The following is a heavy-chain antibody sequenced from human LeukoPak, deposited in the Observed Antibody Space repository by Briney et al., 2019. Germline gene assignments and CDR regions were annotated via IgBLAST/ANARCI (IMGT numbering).Heavy chain of an antibody. V-gene: IGHV4-34*01. CDR1: GGSFSGYY. D-gene: IGHD3-22*01. J-gene: IGHJ4*02. Sequence: TSETLFLTCAVYGGSFSGYYWSWIRQPPGKGLEWIGEINHSGSTNYNPSLKSRVTISVDTSENQFSLKLSSVTAADTAVYYCARRRRRDYYDSSGYIFDYWGQGTLVTVSS. CDR2: INHSGST. CDR3: ARRRRRDYYDSSGYIFDY.